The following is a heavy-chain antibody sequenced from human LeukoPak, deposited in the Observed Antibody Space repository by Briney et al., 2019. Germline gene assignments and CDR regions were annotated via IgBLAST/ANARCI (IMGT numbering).Heavy chain of an antibody. D-gene: IGHD5-12*01. Sequence: PSETLSLTCAVYGGSFSGYYWSWIRQPPGKGLEWIGEINHSGSTNYNPSLKSRVTISVDTSKNQFSLKLSSVTAADTAVYYCARLATLVGYWGQGTLVTVSS. CDR3: ARLATLVGY. CDR1: GGSFSGYY. J-gene: IGHJ4*02. CDR2: INHSGST. V-gene: IGHV4-34*01.